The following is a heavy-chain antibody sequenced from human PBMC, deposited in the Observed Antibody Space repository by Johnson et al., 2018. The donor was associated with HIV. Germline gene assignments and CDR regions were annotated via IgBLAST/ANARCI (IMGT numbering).Heavy chain of an antibody. CDR1: GFIFSNYP. CDR3: ARTQVYSSSRDDAFDI. CDR2: IYSGGST. J-gene: IGHJ3*02. D-gene: IGHD6-13*01. V-gene: IGHV3-66*02. Sequence: VQLVESGGGVVRPGRSLRLSCAASGFIFSNYPMHWVRQAPGKGLEWVAVIYSGGSTYYADSVKGRFTISRDNSKNTLYLQMSGLRIEDTAVYYCARTQVYSSSRDDAFDIWGQGTMVTVSS.